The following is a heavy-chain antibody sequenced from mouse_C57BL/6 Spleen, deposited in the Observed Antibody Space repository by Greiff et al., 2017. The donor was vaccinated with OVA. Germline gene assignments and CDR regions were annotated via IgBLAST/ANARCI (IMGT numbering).Heavy chain of an antibody. CDR3: ARRLYDYDPYYAMDY. CDR1: GFTFSDYY. J-gene: IGHJ4*01. V-gene: IGHV5-12*01. CDR2: ISNGGGST. Sequence: EVKLMESGGGLVQPGGSLKLSCAASGFTFSDYYMYWVRQTPEKRLEWVAYISNGGGSTYYPDTVKGRFTISRDNAKNTLYLQMSRLKSEDTAMYYCARRLYDYDPYYAMDYWGQGTSVTVSS. D-gene: IGHD2-4*01.